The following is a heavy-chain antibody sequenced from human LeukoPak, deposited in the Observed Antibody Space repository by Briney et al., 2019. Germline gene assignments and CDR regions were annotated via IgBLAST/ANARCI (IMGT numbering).Heavy chain of an antibody. CDR3: ASTQIVVVVAATPLVYNWFDP. CDR2: INHSGST. D-gene: IGHD2-15*01. CDR1: GGSFSGYY. V-gene: IGHV4-34*01. J-gene: IGHJ5*02. Sequence: SETLSLTCAVYGGSFSGYYWSWIRQPPGKGLEWIGEINHSGSTNYNPSLKGRVTISVDTSKNQFSLKLSSVTAADTAVYYCASTQIVVVVAATPLVYNWFDPWGQGTLVTVSS.